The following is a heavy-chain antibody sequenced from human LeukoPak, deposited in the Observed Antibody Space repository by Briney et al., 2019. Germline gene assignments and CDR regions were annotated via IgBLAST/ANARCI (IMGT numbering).Heavy chain of an antibody. CDR2: VITSGRT. D-gene: IGHD2-2*02. Sequence: SESLSLTCVVFRGFLTGFYWGCIRQPPGEWRGWIGEVITSGRTNYNPSSKNRVTILVDTSKNQFSLKLSSVTAADTAVYYCARGHWCSSTSCYTGGYWFDPWGQGTLVTVSS. J-gene: IGHJ5*02. CDR1: RGFLTGFY. V-gene: IGHV4-34*01. CDR3: ARGHWCSSTSCYTGGYWFDP.